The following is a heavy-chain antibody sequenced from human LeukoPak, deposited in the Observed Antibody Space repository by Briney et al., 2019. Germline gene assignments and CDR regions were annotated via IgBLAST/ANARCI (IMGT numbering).Heavy chain of an antibody. D-gene: IGHD5-24*01. CDR2: ISFEGSKI. CDR1: GFPFSDHN. Sequence: GGSLRLSCAASGFPFSDHNIHWVRRAPRKGLEWVAFISFEGSKIDYADSVKGRFTISRDNTQNTVSLQMNSLRSDDTAMYYCAKTIDGYWPQFDVWGQGTLVTVSS. V-gene: IGHV3-30*02. J-gene: IGHJ4*02. CDR3: AKTIDGYWPQFDV.